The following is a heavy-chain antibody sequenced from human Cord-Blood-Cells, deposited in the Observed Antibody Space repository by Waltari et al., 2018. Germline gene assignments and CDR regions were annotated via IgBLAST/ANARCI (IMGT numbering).Heavy chain of an antibody. Sequence: EVQLVESGGGLVQPGGSLRLSCAASGFTFSSYWMSWVRQAPGKGLEWVANIKQDGIERNYVYSVKGRFTSCRESAKNALYLQMNSLRAEDTAVYYCARVGPLWFGELLYYFDFWGQGTLVTVSS. J-gene: IGHJ4*02. CDR1: GFTFSSYW. V-gene: IGHV3-7*01. CDR3: ARVGPLWFGELLYYFDF. D-gene: IGHD3-10*01. CDR2: IKQDGIER.